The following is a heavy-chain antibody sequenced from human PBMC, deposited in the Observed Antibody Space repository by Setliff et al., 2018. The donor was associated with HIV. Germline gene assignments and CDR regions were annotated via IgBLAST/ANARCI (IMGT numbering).Heavy chain of an antibody. CDR2: IIPIFGTA. Sequence: SVKVSCKASGGTFSSYAISWVRQAPGQGLEWMGGIIPIFGTANYAQKFRGRATMTRDTSRSTVYMELSSLRFDDTAVYYCARVPILRYASPVDMWGQGTLVTVSS. CDR3: ARVPILRYASPVDM. D-gene: IGHD3-9*01. CDR1: GGTFSSYA. V-gene: IGHV1-69*05. J-gene: IGHJ4*02.